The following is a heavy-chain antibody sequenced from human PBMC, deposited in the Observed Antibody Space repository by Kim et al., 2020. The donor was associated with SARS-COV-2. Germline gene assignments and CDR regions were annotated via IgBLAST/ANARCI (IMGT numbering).Heavy chain of an antibody. CDR2: ISTTGTT. J-gene: IGHJ5*02. Sequence: SETLSLTCTVFGASITTFSWAWIRQSAGKGPEWIGHISTTGTTNYNPSPTSRLTISRDTSKNKFSLKLASVTAAETAIHYCVRRMRKCAVSRYWFARWG. CDR3: VRRMRKCAVSRYWFAR. V-gene: IGHV4-4*07. CDR1: GASITTFS. D-gene: IGHD4-17*01.